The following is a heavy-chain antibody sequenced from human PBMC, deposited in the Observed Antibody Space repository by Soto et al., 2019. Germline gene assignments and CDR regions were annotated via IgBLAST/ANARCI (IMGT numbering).Heavy chain of an antibody. D-gene: IGHD4-17*01. CDR2: ISSSSSTI. V-gene: IGHV3-48*01. CDR1: GFTFSSYS. Sequence: GGSLRLSCAASGFTFSSYSMNWVRQAPGKGLEWVSYISSSSSTIYYADSVKGRFTISRDNAKNSLYLQMNSLRAEDTAVYYCARDDYGDSMDNWFDPWGQGTLVTVSS. J-gene: IGHJ5*02. CDR3: ARDDYGDSMDNWFDP.